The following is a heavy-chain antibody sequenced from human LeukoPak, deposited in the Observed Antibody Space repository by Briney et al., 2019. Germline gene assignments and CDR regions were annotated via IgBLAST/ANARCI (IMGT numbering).Heavy chain of an antibody. CDR1: GDSVSSNSVV. Sequence: SQTLSLTCAISGDSVSSNSVVWNWIRQSPSRGLEWLGRTYYRSKWYNDYAESVKSRMTINPDTSKNQFSLQLNSVTPEDTAVYYCARDAGTTWVFDPWGQGTLVTVSS. V-gene: IGHV6-1*01. D-gene: IGHD1-7*01. CDR2: TYYRSKWYN. J-gene: IGHJ5*02. CDR3: ARDAGTTWVFDP.